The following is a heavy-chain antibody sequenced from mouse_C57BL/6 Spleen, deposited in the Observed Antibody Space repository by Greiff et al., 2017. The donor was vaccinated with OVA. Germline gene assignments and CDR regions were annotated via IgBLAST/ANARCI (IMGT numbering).Heavy chain of an antibody. D-gene: IGHD4-1*01. Sequence: QVQLQQPGAELVKPGASVKLSCKASGYTFTSYWMQWVKQRPGQGLEWIGEIDPSDSYTNYNQKFKGKATLTVDTSSSTAYMQLSSLTSEDSAVYYCATGKGRFAYWGQGTLVTVSA. CDR1: GYTFTSYW. V-gene: IGHV1-50*01. J-gene: IGHJ3*01. CDR3: ATGKGRFAY. CDR2: IDPSDSYT.